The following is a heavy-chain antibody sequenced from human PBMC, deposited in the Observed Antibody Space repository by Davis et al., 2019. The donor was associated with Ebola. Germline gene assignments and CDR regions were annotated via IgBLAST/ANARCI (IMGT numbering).Heavy chain of an antibody. V-gene: IGHV1-58*01. CDR1: GFTLSGAA. Sequence: SVKVSCQRSGFTLSGAAVQWVRQARSQPLERMGCLVAGSGDTNYAQPFQERISFARDMSTRTVYMELRGLRSDDSAVYYCAASIWIFGAVTMQLGYWGQGTLVSVST. CDR3: AASIWIFGAVTMQLGY. CDR2: LVAGSGDT. D-gene: IGHD3-3*01. J-gene: IGHJ4*02.